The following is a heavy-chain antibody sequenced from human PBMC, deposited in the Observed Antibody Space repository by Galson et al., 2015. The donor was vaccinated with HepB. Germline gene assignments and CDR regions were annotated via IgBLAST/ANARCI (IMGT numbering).Heavy chain of an antibody. CDR1: GFTFDDYA. J-gene: IGHJ4*02. CDR2: ISWNSGSI. CDR3: AKGESDYYGSGSYGGY. Sequence: SLRLSCAASGFTFDDYAMHWVRHAPGKGLEWVSGISWNSGSIGYADSVKGRFTISRDNAKNSLYLQMNSLRAEDTALYYCAKGESDYYGSGSYGGYWGQGTLVTVSS. V-gene: IGHV3-9*01. D-gene: IGHD3-10*01.